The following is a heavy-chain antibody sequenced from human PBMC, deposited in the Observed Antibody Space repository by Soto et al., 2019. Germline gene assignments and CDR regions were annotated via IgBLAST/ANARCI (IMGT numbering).Heavy chain of an antibody. J-gene: IGHJ6*02. D-gene: IGHD6-6*01. CDR3: ATQQLVPPNYYYGMDV. CDR1: GGSISSGGYY. V-gene: IGHV4-31*03. CDR2: IYYSGST. Sequence: QVQLQESGPGLVKPSQTLSLTCTVSGGSISSGGYYWSWIRQHPGKGLEWIGYIYYSGSTYYNPALTSRVTMSVDTSKTQFSPKLSSVTAADTAVYYCATQQLVPPNYYYGMDVWGQGTTVTVSS.